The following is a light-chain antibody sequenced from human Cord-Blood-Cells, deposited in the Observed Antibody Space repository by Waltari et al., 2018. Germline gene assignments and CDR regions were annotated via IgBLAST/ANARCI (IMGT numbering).Light chain of an antibody. V-gene: IGLV2-11*02. Sequence: QSALTQPRSVSGSPGPSVTISCTGTSRDVGGYNYVSWSQQHPGKAPKLMIYDVSKRPSGAPDRFCGSKSGNPASLTISGLQAEDEAEYYCCSYAGSYTYVFGTGTKVTVL. J-gene: IGLJ1*01. CDR3: CSYAGSYTYV. CDR2: DVS. CDR1: SRDVGGYNY.